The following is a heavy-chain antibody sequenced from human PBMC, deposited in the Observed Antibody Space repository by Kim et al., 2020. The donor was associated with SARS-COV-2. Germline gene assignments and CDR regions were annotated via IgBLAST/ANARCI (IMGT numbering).Heavy chain of an antibody. D-gene: IGHD3-10*01. CDR3: AKGPGGYGSGSYSMDDAFDI. Sequence: GGSLRLSCAASGFTFSSYAMSWVRQAPGKGLEWVSAISGSGGSTYYADSVKGRFTISRDNSKNTLYLQMNSLRAEDTAVYYCAKGPGGYGSGSYSMDDAFDIWGQGTMVTVSS. J-gene: IGHJ3*02. V-gene: IGHV3-23*01. CDR1: GFTFSSYA. CDR2: ISGSGGST.